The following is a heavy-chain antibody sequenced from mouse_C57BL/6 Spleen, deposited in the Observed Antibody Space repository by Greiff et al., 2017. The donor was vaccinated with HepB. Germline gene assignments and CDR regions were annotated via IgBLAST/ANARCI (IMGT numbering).Heavy chain of an antibody. CDR3: ARGGRDLYYFDC. Sequence: QVQLQQPGAELVKPGASVKLSCKASGYTFTSYWMQWVKQRPGQGLEWIGEIDPSDSYTNYNQKFKGKATLTVDTSSSTAYMQLSSLTSEDSAVYYCARGGRDLYYFDCCGQGTTLTVSS. CDR2: IDPSDSYT. CDR1: GYTFTSYW. J-gene: IGHJ2*01. D-gene: IGHD3-3*01. V-gene: IGHV1-50*01.